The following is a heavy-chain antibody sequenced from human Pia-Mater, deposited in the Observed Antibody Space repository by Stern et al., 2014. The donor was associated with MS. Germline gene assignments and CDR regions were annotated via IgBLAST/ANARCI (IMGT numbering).Heavy chain of an antibody. CDR1: GFTFSTYP. V-gene: IGHV3-30-3*01. D-gene: IGHD6-19*01. CDR2: ISFDGNKK. CDR3: ARGYSSGWLFLLDY. Sequence: VQLVESGGGVVQPGTSLRLSCAASGFTFSTYPIHWVSQAPGKGLEWVAVISFDGNKKYFADSVKGRFTISRDNSKNTMYLQMNSLRDEDTAIYYCARGYSSGWLFLLDYWGQGTLVIVSS. J-gene: IGHJ4*02.